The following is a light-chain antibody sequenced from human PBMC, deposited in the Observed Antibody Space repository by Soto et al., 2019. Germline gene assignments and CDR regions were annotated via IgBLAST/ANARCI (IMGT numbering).Light chain of an antibody. CDR3: QVWDTSRDHPV. CDR1: KIGTKN. Sequence: SYELTQAPPVSVAPGQTATITCGGDKIGTKNVNWLQKQSGQAPMLVVYDDSVRPSGIPERFSGSNSGNTATLTITRVEAGDAADYYCQVWDTSRDHPVFGGGTKLTVL. V-gene: IGLV3-21*02. J-gene: IGLJ3*02. CDR2: DDS.